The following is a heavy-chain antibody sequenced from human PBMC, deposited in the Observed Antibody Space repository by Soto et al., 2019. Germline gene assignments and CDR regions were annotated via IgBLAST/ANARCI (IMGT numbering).Heavy chain of an antibody. CDR2: IWYDGSNK. V-gene: IGHV3-33*01. CDR3: ARADSGYDEGLVYYYYGMDV. D-gene: IGHD5-12*01. J-gene: IGHJ6*02. Sequence: GGSLRLSCAAYGFTFSSYGMHWVRQAPGKGLEWVAVIWYDGSNKYYADSVKGRFTISRDNSKNTLYLQMNSLRAEDTAVYYCARADSGYDEGLVYYYYGMDVWGQGTTVTVSS. CDR1: GFTFSSYG.